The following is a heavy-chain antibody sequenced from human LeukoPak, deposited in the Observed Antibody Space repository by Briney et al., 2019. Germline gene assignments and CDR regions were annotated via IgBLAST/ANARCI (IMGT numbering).Heavy chain of an antibody. CDR1: GYTFTGYY. J-gene: IGHJ5*02. CDR3: ARDPPNCSSTSCWFDP. CDR2: INPNSGGT. V-gene: IGHV1-2*02. D-gene: IGHD2-2*01. Sequence: ASVKVSCKASGYTFTGYYMHWVRQAPGQGLEWMGWINPNSGGTNYAQKFQGRVTMTRDTSISTAYMELSRLRSDDTAVYYCARDPPNCSSTSCWFDPWGQGTLVPVSS.